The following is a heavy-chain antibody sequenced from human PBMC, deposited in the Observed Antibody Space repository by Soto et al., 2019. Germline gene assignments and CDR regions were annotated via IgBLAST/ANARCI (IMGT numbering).Heavy chain of an antibody. J-gene: IGHJ4*02. CDR2: IYYSGST. Sequence: SDTLSLTCTVSGGSISSYYWSWIRQPPGKGLEWIGYIYYSGSTNYNPSLKSRVTISVDTSKNQFSLKLSSVTAADTAVYYCASSTSYGDYLPSDYWGQGTQVTVSS. CDR1: GGSISSYY. V-gene: IGHV4-59*01. CDR3: ASSTSYGDYLPSDY. D-gene: IGHD4-17*01.